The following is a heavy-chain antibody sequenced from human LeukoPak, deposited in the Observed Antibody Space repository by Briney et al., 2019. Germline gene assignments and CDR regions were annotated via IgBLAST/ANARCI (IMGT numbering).Heavy chain of an antibody. D-gene: IGHD3-22*01. Sequence: SETLSLTCAVSGGSISSSNWWSWVRQPPGKGLEWIGEIYHSGSTNYDPSLKSRVTISIDTSKNQFSLKLSSVTAADTAVYYCARQEYYHDSGAYYFWGPGLLVTVSS. CDR2: IYHSGST. J-gene: IGHJ4*02. V-gene: IGHV4-4*02. CDR3: ARQEYYHDSGAYYF. CDR1: GGSISSSNW.